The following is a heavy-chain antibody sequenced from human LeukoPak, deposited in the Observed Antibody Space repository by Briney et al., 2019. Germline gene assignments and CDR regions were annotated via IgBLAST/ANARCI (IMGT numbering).Heavy chain of an antibody. CDR2: IGSSGSTI. CDR3: ARDPNIEGDYVGYNWFDP. Sequence: GGSLRLSCAASGFTFSDYYMSWIRQAPGKGLEWVSYIGSSGSTIYYADSVKGRFTISRDNAKNSLYLQMNSLRAEDTAVYYCARDPNIEGDYVGYNWFDPWGQGTLVTVSS. J-gene: IGHJ5*02. D-gene: IGHD4-17*01. CDR1: GFTFSDYY. V-gene: IGHV3-11*04.